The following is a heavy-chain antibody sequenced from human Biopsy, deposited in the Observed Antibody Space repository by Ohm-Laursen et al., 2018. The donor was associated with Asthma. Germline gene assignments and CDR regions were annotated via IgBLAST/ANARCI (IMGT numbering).Heavy chain of an antibody. D-gene: IGHD3-10*01. V-gene: IGHV5-51*01. CDR1: GYIFTSYW. CDR2: IFPGDSDT. CDR3: ARLAYGSGSFFDF. Sequence: GESLKISCKASGYIFTSYWIGWVRQMPGKGLEWMGIIFPGDSDTIYSPSFQGQVTISADKSISTAYLQWSSLKASDTAIYYCARLAYGSGSFFDFWGQGTRVTVAS. J-gene: IGHJ4*02.